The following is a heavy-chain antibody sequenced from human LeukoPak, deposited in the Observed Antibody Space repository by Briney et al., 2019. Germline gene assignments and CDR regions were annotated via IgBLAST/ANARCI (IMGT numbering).Heavy chain of an antibody. V-gene: IGHV4-39*01. CDR1: GGSISSSSNY. D-gene: IGHD5-12*01. CDR2: IYYSGST. Sequence: SETLSLTCTVSGGSISSSSNYWGWIRQPPGKGLEWIGSIYYSGSTYYNPSLKSRVTISVDTSKNQFSLKLSSVTAADTAVYYCARVSRGYGSTFDMWGQGIMVTVSS. CDR3: ARVSRGYGSTFDM. J-gene: IGHJ3*02.